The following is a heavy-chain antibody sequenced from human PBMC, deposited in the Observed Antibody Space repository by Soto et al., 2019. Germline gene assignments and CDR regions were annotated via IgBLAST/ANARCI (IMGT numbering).Heavy chain of an antibody. CDR2: ISGSGGTT. CDR3: AKYCSSTSCLVVYGMDV. D-gene: IGHD2-2*01. V-gene: IGHV3-23*01. Sequence: EVQLLESGGGLVQPGGSLRLSCAASGFTFSSYAMSWVRQAPGKGLEWVSAISGSGGTTYYTDSVKGRCTISRDNSKNTLYLQMNSLRVEDTAVYYCAKYCSSTSCLVVYGMDVWGQGTTVTVSS. J-gene: IGHJ6*02. CDR1: GFTFSSYA.